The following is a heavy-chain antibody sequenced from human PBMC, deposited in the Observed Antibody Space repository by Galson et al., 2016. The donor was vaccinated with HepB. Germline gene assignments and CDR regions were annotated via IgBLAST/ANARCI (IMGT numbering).Heavy chain of an antibody. CDR1: GYNFATYW. V-gene: IGHV5-51*01. CDR2: IYPDDSDT. Sequence: QSGAEVKKPGESLKISCKGSGYNFATYWIGWVRQMPGKGLGWMGIIYPDDSDTRYSPSFQGQVTTSADKSISTACLQWTSLKASDTAMYYCARLRGFDAFEIWGQGTMVTVS. CDR3: ARLRGFDAFEI. D-gene: IGHD3-10*01. J-gene: IGHJ3*02.